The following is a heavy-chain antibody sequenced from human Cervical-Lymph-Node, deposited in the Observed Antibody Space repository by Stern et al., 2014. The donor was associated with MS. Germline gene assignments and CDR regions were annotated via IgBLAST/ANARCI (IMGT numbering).Heavy chain of an antibody. CDR1: GYTFTPYS. J-gene: IGHJ4*02. CDR2: IDPSGVGT. V-gene: IGHV1-46*01. Sequence: VQLVQSGAEVKKPGASVKISCRTSGYTFTPYSIHWVRQAPGQGLEWMGVIDPSGVGTTYAEKFRGRVTMTGDTSTSTVSLDLPSLRSDDTAVYFCATFPICTDGVCHDYWGQGTLITVSS. CDR3: ATFPICTDGVCHDY. D-gene: IGHD2-8*01.